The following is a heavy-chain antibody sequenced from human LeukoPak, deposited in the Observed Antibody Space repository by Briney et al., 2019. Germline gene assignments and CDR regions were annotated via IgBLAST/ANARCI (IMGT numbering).Heavy chain of an antibody. D-gene: IGHD5-24*01. CDR3: ASQGSRDGYNYPLFR. J-gene: IGHJ4*02. Sequence: ASVKVSCKASGGTFSSYAISWVRQAPGQGLEWMGGIIPIFGTANYAQKFQGRVTITTDESTSTAYMELSSLRSEDTAVSYCASQGSRDGYNYPLFRWGQGTLVTVSS. CDR1: GGTFSSYA. CDR2: IIPIFGTA. V-gene: IGHV1-69*05.